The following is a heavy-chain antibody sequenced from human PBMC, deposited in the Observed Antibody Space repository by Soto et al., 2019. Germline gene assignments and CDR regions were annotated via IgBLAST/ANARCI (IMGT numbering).Heavy chain of an antibody. CDR2: IWYDGSNK. J-gene: IGHJ4*02. Sequence: VQLLESGGGLVQPGGSLRLSCAASGFTFSSYAMSWVRQAPGKGLEWVAVIWYDGSNKYYADSVKGRFTISRDNSKNTLYLQMNSLRAEDTAVYYCARDVKHGSSNLDYWGQGTLVTVSS. D-gene: IGHD6-6*01. CDR1: GFTFSSYA. CDR3: ARDVKHGSSNLDY. V-gene: IGHV3-33*08.